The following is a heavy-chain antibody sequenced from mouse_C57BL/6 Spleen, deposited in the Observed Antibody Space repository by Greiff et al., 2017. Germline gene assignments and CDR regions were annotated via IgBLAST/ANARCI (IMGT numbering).Heavy chain of an antibody. CDR1: GYTFTSYG. J-gene: IGHJ3*01. CDR3: ARGAYGG. CDR2: IYPRSGNT. Sequence: VQLQQSGAELARPGASVKLSCKASGYTFTSYGISWVKQRTGQGLEWIGEIYPRSGNTYYNEKFKGKAKLTADKSSSTAYMELRSLTSEDSAVYFCARGAYGGWGQGTLVTVSA. V-gene: IGHV1-81*01. D-gene: IGHD6-5*01.